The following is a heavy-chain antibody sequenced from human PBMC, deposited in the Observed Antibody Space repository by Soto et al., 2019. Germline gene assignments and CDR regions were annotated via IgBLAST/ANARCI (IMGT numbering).Heavy chain of an antibody. CDR2: ITHSGST. CDR1: GGSFSGYD. J-gene: IGHJ6*02. CDR3: ARASIVVVPADIVYYYYGMDV. V-gene: IGHV4-34*01. Sequence: SETLSLTYSGYGGSFSGYDWSWIRHPPGKGLEWIGEITHSGSTNYNPSLKSRVTISVDTSKNQFSLKLSSVTAADTAVYYCARASIVVVPADIVYYYYGMDVWGQRTTVPVSS. D-gene: IGHD2-2*02.